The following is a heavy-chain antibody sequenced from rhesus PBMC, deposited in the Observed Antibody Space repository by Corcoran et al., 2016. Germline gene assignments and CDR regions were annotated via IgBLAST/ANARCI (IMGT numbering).Heavy chain of an antibody. CDR2: ITNNGYTV. CDR3: TRYRGSWNFDY. J-gene: IGHJ4*01. V-gene: IGHV3-183*02. CDR1: GFTFGDYG. Sequence: EVQLVESGGGLVQPGESLRLSCAASGFTFGDYGMHWVRQAPGKGLNWVSSITNNGYTVYYAASVKGRFTVSRDNAKNSLSLQMSSLRAEDTAVYYCTRYRGSWNFDYWGQGVLVTVSS. D-gene: IGHD6-25*01.